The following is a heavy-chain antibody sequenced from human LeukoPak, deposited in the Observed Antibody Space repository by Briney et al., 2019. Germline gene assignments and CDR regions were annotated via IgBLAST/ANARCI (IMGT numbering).Heavy chain of an antibody. J-gene: IGHJ4*02. CDR1: GFTFSSYA. CDR3: ARGVGSGSRLKAGDY. V-gene: IGHV3-23*01. CDR2: ISGSGGST. D-gene: IGHD1-26*01. Sequence: PGGSLRLSCAAPGFTFSSYAMSWVRQAPGKGLEWVSTISGSGGSTYYADSVKGRFTISRDNSKNTLYLQMNSLRAEDTAVYYCARGVGSGSRLKAGDYWGQGTLVTVSS.